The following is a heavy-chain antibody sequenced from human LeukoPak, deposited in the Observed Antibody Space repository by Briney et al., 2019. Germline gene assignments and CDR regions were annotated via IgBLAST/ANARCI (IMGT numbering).Heavy chain of an antibody. V-gene: IGHV3-74*01. Sequence: GGSLRLSCAASGFTFSSYWMHWVRQAPGRGLVWVSRINSDGSSTSYADSVKGRFTISRDNAKNTLYLQMNSLRAEDTAVYYCARDRCSGGSCYTNDYWGQGTLVTVSS. CDR3: ARDRCSGGSCYTNDY. J-gene: IGHJ4*02. D-gene: IGHD2-15*01. CDR1: GFTFSSYW. CDR2: INSDGSST.